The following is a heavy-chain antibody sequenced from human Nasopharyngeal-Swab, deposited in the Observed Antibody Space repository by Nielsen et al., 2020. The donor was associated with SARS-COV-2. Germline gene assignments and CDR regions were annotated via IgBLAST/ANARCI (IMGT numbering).Heavy chain of an antibody. Sequence: SETLSLTCAVYGGSFSGYYWSWIRQPPGKGLEWIGEINHSGSTNYNPSLKSRVTISVDTSKNQFSLKLSSVTAADTAVYYCARLAIIGAWFFDYWGQGTLVTVSS. J-gene: IGHJ4*02. CDR3: ARLAIIGAWFFDY. CDR2: INHSGST. V-gene: IGHV4-34*01. CDR1: GGSFSGYY. D-gene: IGHD1-26*01.